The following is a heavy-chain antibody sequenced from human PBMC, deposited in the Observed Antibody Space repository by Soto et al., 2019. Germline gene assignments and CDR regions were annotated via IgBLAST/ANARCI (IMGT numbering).Heavy chain of an antibody. CDR2: IYYRGST. CDR3: AREGAALPDPFGH. D-gene: IGHD6-6*01. V-gene: IGHV4-30-4*01. CDR1: GGSVNTASYY. Sequence: QVHLQESGPGLVRPSQTLSLTCSVSGGSVNTASYYWTWIRQSPGKGLEWIGYIYYRGSTSYNPSLRVRVPISLDTSTDEFSLNLRSVTAADTAVYYCAREGAALPDPFGHWGGGTLVTVTS. J-gene: IGHJ4*02.